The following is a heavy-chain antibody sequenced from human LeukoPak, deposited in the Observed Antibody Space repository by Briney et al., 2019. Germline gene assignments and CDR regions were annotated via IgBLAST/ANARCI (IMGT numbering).Heavy chain of an antibody. CDR1: GFTFSSYG. D-gene: IGHD3-9*01. CDR2: IRYDGSNK. Sequence: GGSLRLSCAASGFTFSSYGMHWVRQAPGKGLEWVAFIRYDGSNKYYADSVKGRFTISRDNAKNSLYLQMNSLRAEDTAVYYCARERYDILTGYYPTLDFDYWGQGTLVTVSS. V-gene: IGHV3-30*02. J-gene: IGHJ4*02. CDR3: ARERYDILTGYYPTLDFDY.